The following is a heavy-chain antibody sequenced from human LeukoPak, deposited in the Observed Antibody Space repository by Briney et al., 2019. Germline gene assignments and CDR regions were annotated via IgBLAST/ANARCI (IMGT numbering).Heavy chain of an antibody. CDR2: IYYSGST. D-gene: IGHD6-19*01. CDR1: GGSISSYY. J-gene: IGHJ6*02. CDR3: VRDHSSGWYYGMDV. Sequence: SETLSLTCTVSGGSISSYYWSWIRQPPGKGLEWIGYIYYSGSTNYNPSLKSRVTISVDTSKNQFSLKLSSVTAADTAVYYCVRDHSSGWYYGMDVWGQGTTVTVSS. V-gene: IGHV4-59*01.